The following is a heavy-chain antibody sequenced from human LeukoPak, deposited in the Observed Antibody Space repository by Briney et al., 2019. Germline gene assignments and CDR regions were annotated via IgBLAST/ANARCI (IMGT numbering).Heavy chain of an antibody. CDR1: GGSFSSYY. CDR3: ARDRGIVGAHDAFDI. CDR2: INHSGST. Sequence: PSETLSLTCAVYGGSFSSYYWSWIRQPPGKGLEWIGEINHSGSTNYNPSLKSRVTMSVDTSKNQFSLKLSSVTAADTAVYYCARDRGIVGAHDAFDIWGQGTMVTVSS. D-gene: IGHD1-26*01. V-gene: IGHV4-34*01. J-gene: IGHJ3*02.